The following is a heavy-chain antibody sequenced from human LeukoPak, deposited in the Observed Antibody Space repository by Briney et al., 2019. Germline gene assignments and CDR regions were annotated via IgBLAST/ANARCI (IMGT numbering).Heavy chain of an antibody. V-gene: IGHV1-18*01. D-gene: IGHD5-12*01. CDR3: AKDRERNSGYGDY. Sequence: ASVKVSCKASGYTFTSYGISWVRQAPGQGLEWMGWISAYNGNTNYAQKFQGRVTMTRDTSISTAYMELSRLRSDDTAVYYCAKDRERNSGYGDYWGQGTLVTVSS. J-gene: IGHJ4*02. CDR1: GYTFTSYG. CDR2: ISAYNGNT.